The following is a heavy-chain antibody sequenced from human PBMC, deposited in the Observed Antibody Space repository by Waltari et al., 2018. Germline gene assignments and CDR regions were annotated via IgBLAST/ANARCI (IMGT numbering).Heavy chain of an antibody. V-gene: IGHV4-61*01. CDR1: GGSVSSGSYS. D-gene: IGHD3-10*01. CDR2: NYYRWCT. J-gene: IGHJ6*02. Sequence: QVQLQESGPGLVKPSETLSLTCTVSGGSVSSGSYSWSWIRQPPGKGLEWIGYNYYRWCTNYNPARKSVVTISVDTSKNQFAPKLSSVTAADTAVYYCARDLMVRAESYGMDVWGQGTTVTVSS. CDR3: ARDLMVRAESYGMDV.